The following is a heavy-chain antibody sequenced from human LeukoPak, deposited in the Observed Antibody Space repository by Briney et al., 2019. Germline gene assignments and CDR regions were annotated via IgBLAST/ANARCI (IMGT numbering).Heavy chain of an antibody. CDR3: AGGYCSGGSCYPD. Sequence: SQTLSLTCAVYGGSFSGYYWSWIRQPPGKGLEWIGEINHSGSTNYNPSLKSRVTISVDTSKNQFSLKLSSVTAADTAVYYCAGGYCSGGSCYPDWGQGTLVTVSS. D-gene: IGHD2-15*01. CDR1: GGSFSGYY. CDR2: INHSGST. V-gene: IGHV4-34*01. J-gene: IGHJ4*02.